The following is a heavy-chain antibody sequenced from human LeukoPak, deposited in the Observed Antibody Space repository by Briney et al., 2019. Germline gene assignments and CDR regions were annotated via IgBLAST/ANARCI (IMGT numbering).Heavy chain of an antibody. Sequence: ASVKVSCKASGYTFTCYYMHWVRQAPGQGLEWMGWIDPNSGGTNYAQKFQGRVTMTRDTSISTAYMELSRLRSEDTAVYYCARESSCDYYYGMDVWGQGTTVTVSS. V-gene: IGHV1-2*02. J-gene: IGHJ6*02. CDR3: ARESSCDYYYGMDV. D-gene: IGHD6-13*01. CDR2: IDPNSGGT. CDR1: GYTFTCYY.